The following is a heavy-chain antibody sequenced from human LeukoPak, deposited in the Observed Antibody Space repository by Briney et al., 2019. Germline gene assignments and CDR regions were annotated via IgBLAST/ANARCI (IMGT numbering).Heavy chain of an antibody. J-gene: IGHJ4*02. CDR3: AKSLGGDYGSGSYYVVFDS. CDR2: INPNSGGT. CDR1: GYTFTGYY. V-gene: IGHV1-2*02. Sequence: GASVKVSCKASGYTFTGYYMHWVRQAPGQGLEWMGWINPNSGGTNYAQKFQGRVTMTRDTSISTAYMELSRLRSDDTAVYYCAKSLGGDYGSGSYYVVFDSWGQGTLVTVSS. D-gene: IGHD3-10*01.